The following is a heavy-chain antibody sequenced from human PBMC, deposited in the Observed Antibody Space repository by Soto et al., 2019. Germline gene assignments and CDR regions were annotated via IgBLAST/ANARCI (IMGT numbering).Heavy chain of an antibody. CDR2: TYYRSKWYN. Sequence: SQTLSLTCAISGDRVSSNSAAWNWIRQSPSRGREWLGRTYYRSKWYNDYAVSVKSRITINPDTSKNQFSLQLNSVTPEDTAVYYCARAGDYDSWSGYTSQYYYYGMDVWGQGTTVTVSS. D-gene: IGHD3-3*01. J-gene: IGHJ6*02. CDR3: ARAGDYDSWSGYTSQYYYYGMDV. V-gene: IGHV6-1*01. CDR1: GDRVSSNSAA.